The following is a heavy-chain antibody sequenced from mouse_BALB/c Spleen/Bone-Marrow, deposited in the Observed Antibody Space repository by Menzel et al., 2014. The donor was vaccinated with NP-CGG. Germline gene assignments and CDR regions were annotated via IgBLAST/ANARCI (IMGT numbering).Heavy chain of an antibody. CDR2: INPSNGRT. Sequence: VQLQESGAELVKPGASVKLSCKASGYTFTSYWMHWVKQRPGQGLEWIGEINPSNGRTNYNEKFKSKATLTVDKSSSTAYMQLSSLTSGDSAVYYCARWGFDYWGQGTALTVSS. J-gene: IGHJ2*01. CDR3: ARWGFDY. V-gene: IGHV1S81*02. CDR1: GYTFTSYW.